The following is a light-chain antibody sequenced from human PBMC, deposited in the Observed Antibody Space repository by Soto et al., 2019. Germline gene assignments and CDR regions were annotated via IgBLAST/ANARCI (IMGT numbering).Light chain of an antibody. CDR2: AAS. Sequence: IQMTQSPSSFSASTGDRVTITCRASQGISSYLAWYQQKPGKAPKLLIYAASTLQSGVPSRFSGSGSGTDFTLTISCLQSEDFATYYCQQYYSYPITFGQGTRLEIK. CDR1: QGISSY. CDR3: QQYYSYPIT. J-gene: IGKJ5*01. V-gene: IGKV1-8*01.